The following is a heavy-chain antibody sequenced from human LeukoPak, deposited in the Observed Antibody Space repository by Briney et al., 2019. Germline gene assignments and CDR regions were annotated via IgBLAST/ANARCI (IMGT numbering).Heavy chain of an antibody. D-gene: IGHD2-2*02. J-gene: IGHJ5*02. CDR2: IVPIFGTA. CDR3: ARDLGVVVVPAAIRMGWFDP. V-gene: IGHV1-69*05. Sequence: ASVKVSCKASGYTFTGYYMHWVRQAPGQGLEWMGGIVPIFGTANYAQKFQGRVTITTDESTSTAYMELSSLRSEDTAVYYCARDLGVVVVPAAIRMGWFDPWGQGTLVTVSS. CDR1: GYTFTGYY.